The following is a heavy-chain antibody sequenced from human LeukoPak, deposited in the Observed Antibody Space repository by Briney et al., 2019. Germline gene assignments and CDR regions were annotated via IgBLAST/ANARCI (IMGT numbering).Heavy chain of an antibody. J-gene: IGHJ4*02. D-gene: IGHD1-1*01. CDR3: AKWGIGNNWDIDDH. Sequence: PSETLSLTCAVSGGSINNYYWSWIRQPAGKGLEWIGRMNTSGTTNYNPSLTSRVTMSVDTSKNQFSLKLSSVTAADTAVYYCAKWGIGNNWDIDDHWGQGTLVTVSS. V-gene: IGHV4-4*07. CDR2: MNTSGTT. CDR1: GGSINNYY.